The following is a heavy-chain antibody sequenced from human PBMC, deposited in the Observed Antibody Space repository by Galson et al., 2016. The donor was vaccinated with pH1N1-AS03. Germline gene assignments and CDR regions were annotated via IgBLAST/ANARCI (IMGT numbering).Heavy chain of an antibody. D-gene: IGHD6-19*01. J-gene: IGHJ4*02. CDR3: ARDGPPQGISVAGSFDF. Sequence: SLRLSCAASGFPFSGYSMNWVRQAPGKGQEWVSFISTTSSSIYYADSVKGRFTISRDNAKNSLFLQMNSLRDEDTAVYYCARDGPPQGISVAGSFDFWGQGTLVTVSS. CDR1: GFPFSGYS. CDR2: ISTTSSSI. V-gene: IGHV3-21*01.